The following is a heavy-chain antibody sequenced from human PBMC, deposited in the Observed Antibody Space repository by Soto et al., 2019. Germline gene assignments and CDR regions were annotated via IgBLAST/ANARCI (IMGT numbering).Heavy chain of an antibody. Sequence: ASVKVSCKASGYTFTSYAMHWVRQAPGQRLEWMGWINPGSGNTKYAQKFQGRVTMTRDTSTSTAYMELSRLRSDDTAVYYCARDGCSGGSCYGFDPWGQGTLVTVSS. J-gene: IGHJ5*02. CDR2: INPGSGNT. CDR3: ARDGCSGGSCYGFDP. V-gene: IGHV1-3*01. CDR1: GYTFTSYA. D-gene: IGHD2-15*01.